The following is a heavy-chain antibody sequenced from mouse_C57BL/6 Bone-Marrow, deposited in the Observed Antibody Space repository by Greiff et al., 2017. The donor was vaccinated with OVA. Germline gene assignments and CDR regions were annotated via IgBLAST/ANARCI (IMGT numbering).Heavy chain of an antibody. D-gene: IGHD1-1*01. CDR1: GFNIKDDY. V-gene: IGHV14-4*01. CDR2: IDPENGDT. Sequence: VQLKQSGAELVRPGASVKLSCTASGFNIKDDYMHWVKQRPEQGLEWIGWIDPENGDTEYASKFQGKATITADTSSNTAYLQLSSLTSEDTAVYYCTTYYGSHWCAYWGQGTLVTVSA. J-gene: IGHJ3*01. CDR3: TTYYGSHWCAY.